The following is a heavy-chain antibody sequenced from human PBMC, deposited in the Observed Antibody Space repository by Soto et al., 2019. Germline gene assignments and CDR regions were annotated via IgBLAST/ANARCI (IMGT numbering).Heavy chain of an antibody. CDR1: GFTFSSYA. Sequence: QVQLVESGGGVVQPGRSLRLSWAASGFTFSSYAMHWVRQAPGKGLEWVAVISYDGSNKYYADSVKGRFTISRDNSKNTLYLQMNSLRAEDTAVYYCARAYDFWSGPAGHYYGMDVWGQGTTVTVSS. D-gene: IGHD3-3*01. CDR3: ARAYDFWSGPAGHYYGMDV. V-gene: IGHV3-30-3*01. CDR2: ISYDGSNK. J-gene: IGHJ6*02.